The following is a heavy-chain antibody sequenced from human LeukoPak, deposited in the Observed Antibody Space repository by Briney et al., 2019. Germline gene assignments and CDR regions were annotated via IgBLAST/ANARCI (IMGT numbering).Heavy chain of an antibody. V-gene: IGHV1-18*01. CDR2: ISAYNGNT. Sequence: AAVTVSFMASGYTFTRYGISGVRQAPGQGGEGMGWISAYNGNTNYAQKLQRRLTMTPDTSTSTASMELRSLRSDDTAVYYCARHHPTSDWPANYYFFYGMDVWGQGTTVTVSS. D-gene: IGHD3-9*01. CDR3: ARHHPTSDWPANYYFFYGMDV. CDR1: GYTFTRYG. J-gene: IGHJ6*02.